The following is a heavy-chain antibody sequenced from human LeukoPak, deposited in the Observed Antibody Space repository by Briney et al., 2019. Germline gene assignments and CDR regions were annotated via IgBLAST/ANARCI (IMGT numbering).Heavy chain of an antibody. Sequence: GSLRLSCAASGFTFSSYAMSWVRQPPGKGLEWIGSIYYSGNTYYNASLKSQVSISIDTSKNQFSLRLTSVTAADTAVYCCARQTGSGLFILPGGQGTLVTVSS. CDR1: GFTFSSYA. CDR3: ARQTGSGLFILP. J-gene: IGHJ4*02. CDR2: IYYSGNT. V-gene: IGHV4-39*01. D-gene: IGHD3/OR15-3a*01.